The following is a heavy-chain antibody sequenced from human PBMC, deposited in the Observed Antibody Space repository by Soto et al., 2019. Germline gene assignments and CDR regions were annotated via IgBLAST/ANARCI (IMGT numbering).Heavy chain of an antibody. Sequence: QVQLVESGGGVVQPGRSLRLSCAASGFTFSSYGMHWVRQAPGKGLEWVAVIWYDGSNKYYADSVKGRFTISRDNSKNTLYLQMNSLRAEDTAVYYCARDSAAAGHNWLDPWGQGTLVTVSS. J-gene: IGHJ5*02. V-gene: IGHV3-33*01. CDR3: ARDSAAAGHNWLDP. D-gene: IGHD6-13*01. CDR2: IWYDGSNK. CDR1: GFTFSSYG.